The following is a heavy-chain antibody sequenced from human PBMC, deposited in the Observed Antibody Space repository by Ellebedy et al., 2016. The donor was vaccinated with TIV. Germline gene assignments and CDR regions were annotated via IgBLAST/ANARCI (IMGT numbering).Heavy chain of an antibody. CDR1: GFTLSDYW. J-gene: IGHJ5*02. V-gene: IGHV3-74*01. D-gene: IGHD4/OR15-4a*01. CDR3: TKSDYFDT. Sequence: GESLKISCAVSGFTLSDYWMNWVRQAPGKGLVWVSRDDGSRTYYADSVKGRFTISRDNAKKTVYLQMNSLRVEDTAVYYCTKSDYFDTWGQGTLVTVSS. CDR2: DDGSRT.